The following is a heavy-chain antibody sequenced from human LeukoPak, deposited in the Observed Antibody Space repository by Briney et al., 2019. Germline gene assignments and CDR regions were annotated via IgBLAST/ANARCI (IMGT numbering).Heavy chain of an antibody. V-gene: IGHV4-30-4*01. CDR2: ISYSGSP. J-gene: IGHJ4*02. Sequence: SQTLSLTCTVSGGSINSGDSYWSWIRQPPRKSLEWIGYISYSGSPYYNPSLRGRVAISGDTSENQFFLRLGSVTAADTAVYYCARVPYGSGTYYFDYWGQGILVTVSS. CDR1: GGSINSGDSY. D-gene: IGHD3-10*01. CDR3: ARVPYGSGTYYFDY.